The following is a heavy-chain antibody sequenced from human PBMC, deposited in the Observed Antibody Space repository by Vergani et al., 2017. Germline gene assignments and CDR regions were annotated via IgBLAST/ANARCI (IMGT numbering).Heavy chain of an antibody. CDR2: IISTGTT. J-gene: IGHJ5*02. CDR3: AGQVLLSFEEFAVIGWFDP. V-gene: IGHV4-30-4*01. CDR1: GDSLTGGVQC. Sequence: QVQLLESGPGLVKPSQTLSLSCSDSGDSLTGGVQCCSWVSHSPGKGPEWIGYIISTGTTHYNPSLQSRLTISLDTSKNQFSLRLRSVTAADTAVYFCAGQVLLSFEEFAVIGWFDPWGQGTLVTVSS. D-gene: IGHD3-10*01.